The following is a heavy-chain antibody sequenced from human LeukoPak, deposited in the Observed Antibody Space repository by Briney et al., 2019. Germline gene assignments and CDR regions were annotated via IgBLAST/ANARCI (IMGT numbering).Heavy chain of an antibody. CDR3: ARTKGLGYCSGGSCYSPFSFDY. J-gene: IGHJ4*02. CDR1: GGSISSYY. CDR2: IYYSGST. V-gene: IGHV4-59*01. D-gene: IGHD2-15*01. Sequence: PSETLSLTCTVSGGSISSYYWSWIRQPPGKGLEWIWYIYYSGSTNYNPSLKSRVTISVDTSKNQFSLKLSSVTAADTAVYYCARTKGLGYCSGGSCYSPFSFDYWGQGTLVTVSS.